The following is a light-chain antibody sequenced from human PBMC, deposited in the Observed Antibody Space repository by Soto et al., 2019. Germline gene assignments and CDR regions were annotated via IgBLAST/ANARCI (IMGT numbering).Light chain of an antibody. Sequence: VLTQSPGTLSLSPGDRATLACRASQGIXSYFAWYQKKPGQAPRTLIXGTSIRATGVPARFIGGGSGREFTLTISGMQSEEFAAYYCQQYNNSPMRTFGQGTRLEIK. CDR1: QGIXSY. CDR3: QQYNNSPMRT. CDR2: GTS. J-gene: IGKJ5*01. V-gene: IGKV3-15*01.